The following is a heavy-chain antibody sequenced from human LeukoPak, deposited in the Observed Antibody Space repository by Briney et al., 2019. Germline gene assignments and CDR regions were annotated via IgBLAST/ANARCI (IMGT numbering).Heavy chain of an antibody. V-gene: IGHV3-23*01. CDR1: GFSFSSYA. CDR2: ISGSGGST. J-gene: IGHJ4*02. Sequence: GGSLRLSCAASGFSFSSYAMSWVRQAPGKGLEWVSGISGSGGSTYYADSVKGRFTISRDNSKNTLYLQMNGLRAEDTAVYYCAKCYWNYYFDNWGQGTLVTVSS. CDR3: AKCYWNYYFDN. D-gene: IGHD1-7*01.